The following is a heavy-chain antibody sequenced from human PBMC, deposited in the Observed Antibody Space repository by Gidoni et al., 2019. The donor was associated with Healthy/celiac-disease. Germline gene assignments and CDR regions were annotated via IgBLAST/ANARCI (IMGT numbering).Heavy chain of an antibody. D-gene: IGHD3-22*01. CDR3: TGESYDSIATIDY. Sequence: EVQLVASGGGLVKPGRSLRLSCTASGFTFGDYAMSWFRQAPGKGLEWVGFIRSKAYGGTTEYAASVKGRFTISRDDSKSIAYLQMNSLKTEDTAVYYCTGESYDSIATIDYWGQGTLVTVSS. J-gene: IGHJ4*02. V-gene: IGHV3-49*05. CDR1: GFTFGDYA. CDR2: IRSKAYGGTT.